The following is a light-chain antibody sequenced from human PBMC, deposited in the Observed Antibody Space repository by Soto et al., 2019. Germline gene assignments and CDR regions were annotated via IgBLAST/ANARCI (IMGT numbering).Light chain of an antibody. CDR1: SSNIGAGYD. V-gene: IGLV1-40*01. CDR2: GNS. J-gene: IGLJ3*02. Sequence: QSVLTQPPSVSGAPVQRVTISCTGSSSNIGAGYDVHWYQQLPGTAHKLLIYGNSNRPSGVPDRFSGSKSGTSASLAITGLQAEDEADYSCQSYDSSLSGWVFGGGTKLTVL. CDR3: QSYDSSLSGWV.